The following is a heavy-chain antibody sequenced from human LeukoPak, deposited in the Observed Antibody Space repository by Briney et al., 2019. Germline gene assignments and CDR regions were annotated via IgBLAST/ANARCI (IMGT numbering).Heavy chain of an antibody. D-gene: IGHD6-13*01. Sequence: SETLSLTCTVSGGSISSSSYYWGWIRQPPGKGLEWIGSIYSSGSTYYNPSLKSRVIIIIDTPKNHFSLTLSSVTAADTAVYYCARDALNSYSSSWTGYFDYWGQGTLVTVSS. CDR2: IYSSGST. V-gene: IGHV4-39*07. CDR3: ARDALNSYSSSWTGYFDY. CDR1: GGSISSSSYY. J-gene: IGHJ4*02.